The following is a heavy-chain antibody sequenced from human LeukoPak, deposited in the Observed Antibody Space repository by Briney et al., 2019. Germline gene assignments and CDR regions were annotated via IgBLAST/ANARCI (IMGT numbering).Heavy chain of an antibody. J-gene: IGHJ4*02. CDR1: GFTFSSYA. Sequence: GRSLRLSCAASGFTFSSYAMDWVRQAPGKGLEWGAGISYDGSKKYYAASVKGRFTISRDNSKNTLYLQMNSLRAEDTAVYYCARAYRGSGSYYKHYFDYWGQGTLVTVSS. V-gene: IGHV3-30*04. CDR3: ARAYRGSGSYYKHYFDY. CDR2: ISYDGSKK. D-gene: IGHD3-10*01.